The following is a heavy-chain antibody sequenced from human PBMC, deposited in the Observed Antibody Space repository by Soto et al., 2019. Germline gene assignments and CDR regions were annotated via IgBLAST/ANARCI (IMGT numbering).Heavy chain of an antibody. J-gene: IGHJ1*01. Sequence: QVQLQQWGAGLLKPSETLSLTCAVYGGSFSGHYWSWIRQPPGKGLEWIGEINHSGSTNYNPSLKSRVTISVDTSKNQFSLKLSSVTAADTAVYYCASMMTTVTTGYFQHWGQGTLVTVSS. CDR3: ASMMTTVTTGYFQH. CDR2: INHSGST. V-gene: IGHV4-34*01. CDR1: GGSFSGHY. D-gene: IGHD4-17*01.